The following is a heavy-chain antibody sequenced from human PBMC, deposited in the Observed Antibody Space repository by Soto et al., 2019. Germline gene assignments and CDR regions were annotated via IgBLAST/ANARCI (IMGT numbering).Heavy chain of an antibody. CDR3: TKDYQRLYYNYGMDV. CDR1: EFTFSTYV. D-gene: IGHD2-2*02. V-gene: IGHV3-30*18. Sequence: QVPLVESGGGVVQPGRSLRLSCAASEFTFSTYVMHWVRQAPGKGLEWLALMSYDGSANYYAGSVKGRFTISRDNSKNTLYLQMNSLRSEDKAVYYCTKDYQRLYYNYGMDVWGQGTTVTVSS. CDR2: MSYDGSAN. J-gene: IGHJ6*02.